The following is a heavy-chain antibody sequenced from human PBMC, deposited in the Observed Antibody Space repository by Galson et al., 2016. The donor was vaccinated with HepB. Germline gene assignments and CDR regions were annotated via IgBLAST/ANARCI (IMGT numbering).Heavy chain of an antibody. V-gene: IGHV3-9*01. CDR3: AKDQDYGSGSLEY. Sequence: SLRLSCAASGFTFDDYAMHWVRQAPGKGLEWVSGLTWNSHTIGYADSVKGRFTISRDNAKSSLYLQMNSLRPEDTALYYCAKDQDYGSGSLEYWGWGTLVTVSS. D-gene: IGHD3-10*01. CDR2: LTWNSHTI. J-gene: IGHJ4*02. CDR1: GFTFDDYA.